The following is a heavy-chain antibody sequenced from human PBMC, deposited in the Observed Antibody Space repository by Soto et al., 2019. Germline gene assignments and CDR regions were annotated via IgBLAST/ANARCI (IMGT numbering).Heavy chain of an antibody. V-gene: IGHV4-4*07. D-gene: IGHD3-3*01. CDR3: ARGGQDFWSGPFDY. CDR2: IDTSGST. J-gene: IGHJ4*02. CDR1: GGSISNYY. Sequence: PSETLSLTCTVSGGSISNYYCNWIRQPAGKGPEWIGRIDTSGSTNYNPSLKSRVTMSVDTSKQEFSLKLSSVTAADTALYYFARGGQDFWSGPFDYWGRGALVTVS.